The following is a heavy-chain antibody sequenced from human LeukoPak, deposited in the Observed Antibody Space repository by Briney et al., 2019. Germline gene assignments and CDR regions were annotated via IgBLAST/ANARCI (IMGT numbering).Heavy chain of an antibody. CDR3: ARIYSSSSSRGAFDI. CDR2: ISSSSSYI. J-gene: IGHJ3*02. CDR1: GFTFTTYT. V-gene: IGHV3-21*01. D-gene: IGHD6-6*01. Sequence: GGSLRLSCAASGFTFTTYTMNWVRQAPGKGLEWVSSISSSSSYIYYADSVKGRFTISRDNAKNSLYLQMNSLRAEDTAVYYCARIYSSSSSRGAFDIWGQGTMVTVSS.